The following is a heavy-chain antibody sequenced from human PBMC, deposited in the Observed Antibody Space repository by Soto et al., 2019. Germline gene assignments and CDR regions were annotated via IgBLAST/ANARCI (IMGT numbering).Heavy chain of an antibody. Sequence: EVQLLESGGKLVQPGGSLTLSCAASGFTFSTYAMAWVRQAPGKGLEWVSGVSASGLNTDYADPVKGRFYISRDNSKNTVSLHMNSLRAEDTALYYCAKARPRRTSGYCFDYWGRGTPVTVSS. CDR3: AKARPRRTSGYCFDY. J-gene: IGHJ4*02. CDR2: VSASGLNT. CDR1: GFTFSTYA. D-gene: IGHD1-1*01. V-gene: IGHV3-23*01.